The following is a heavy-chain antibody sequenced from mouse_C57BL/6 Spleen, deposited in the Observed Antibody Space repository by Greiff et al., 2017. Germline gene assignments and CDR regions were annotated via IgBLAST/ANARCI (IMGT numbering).Heavy chain of an antibody. CDR3: ARSVLRYHYFDY. CDR2: IDPSDSYT. CDR1: GYTFTSYW. Sequence: VQLQQPGAELVRPGTSVKLSCKASGYTFTSYWMHWVKQRPGQGLEWIGVIDPSDSYTNYNQKFKGKATLTVDTSSSTAYMQLSSLTSEDSAVYYCARSVLRYHYFDYWGQGTTLTVSS. J-gene: IGHJ2*01. D-gene: IGHD1-1*01. V-gene: IGHV1-59*01.